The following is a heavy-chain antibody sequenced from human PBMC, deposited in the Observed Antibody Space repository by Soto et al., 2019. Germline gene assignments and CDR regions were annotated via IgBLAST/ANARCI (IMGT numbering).Heavy chain of an antibody. CDR3: AREVAAAGDNYYYFDY. J-gene: IGHJ4*02. D-gene: IGHD6-13*01. Sequence: QVQLVQSGAEVKKPGSSVKVSCKASGGTFSSYAISWVPQAPGQGLEWTGGIIPIFGTANYAQKFQGRVTITADESTSTAYMELSSLRSEDTAVYYCAREVAAAGDNYYYFDYWGQGALVTVAS. CDR2: IIPIFGTA. CDR1: GGTFSSYA. V-gene: IGHV1-69*01.